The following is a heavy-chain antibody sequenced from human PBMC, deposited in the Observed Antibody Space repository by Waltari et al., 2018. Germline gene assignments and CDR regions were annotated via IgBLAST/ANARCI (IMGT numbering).Heavy chain of an antibody. Sequence: QVQLQQWGAGLLKPSETLSLTCSVSGASCSAYYCGRVRHVPGKGLAWIGQIRHPGNTNYNPSLQSRVAISIDTSRSQFSLKVFSVTAADTGLYFCTRGGNYDFWSHTPFVDPWGQGTQVTVSS. J-gene: IGHJ5*02. D-gene: IGHD3-3*01. V-gene: IGHV4-34*01. CDR1: GASCSAYY. CDR3: TRGGNYDFWSHTPFVDP. CDR2: IRHPGNT.